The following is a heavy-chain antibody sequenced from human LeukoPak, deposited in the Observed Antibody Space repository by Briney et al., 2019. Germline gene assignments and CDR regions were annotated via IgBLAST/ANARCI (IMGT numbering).Heavy chain of an antibody. Sequence: SVKVSCKASGGTFSSYAISWVRQAPGQGLEWMGGIISIFGTANYAQKFQGRVTITADESTSTAYMELSSLRSEDTAVYYCAKTILARGYSGYDYDYFDYWGQGTLVTVSS. J-gene: IGHJ4*02. V-gene: IGHV1-69*13. CDR1: GGTFSSYA. CDR3: AKTILARGYSGYDYDYFDY. D-gene: IGHD5-12*01. CDR2: IISIFGTA.